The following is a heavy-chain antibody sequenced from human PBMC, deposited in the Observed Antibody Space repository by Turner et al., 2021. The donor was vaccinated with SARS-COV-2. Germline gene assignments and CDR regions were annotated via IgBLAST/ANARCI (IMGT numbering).Heavy chain of an antibody. CDR3: ATRMTTLPQ. CDR2: IYSGGST. CDR1: GFAVSNNY. D-gene: IGHD4-17*01. V-gene: IGHV3-66*01. Sequence: EVHLVESGGGLVQPGGSLRLSCAASGFAVSNNYMSWVRQAAGKGLEWVSLIYSGGSTDYADSVTGRFTISRDNSKNTLYLQMNSLRAEDTAVYYCATRMTTLPQWGQGTLVTVSS. J-gene: IGHJ4*02.